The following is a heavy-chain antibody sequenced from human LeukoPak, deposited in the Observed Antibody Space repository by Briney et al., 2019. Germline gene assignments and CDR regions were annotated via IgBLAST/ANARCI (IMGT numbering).Heavy chain of an antibody. Sequence: SETLSLTCTVSGGSISTYYWSWLRQPPGQGLQWIGYIHYSGSTNYNPSLKSRVTISVDTSKNQSSLNLKSVTAADTAVYYCARGSDYYGSGIKYNWFAPWGQGTLVTVSS. CDR1: GGSISTYY. V-gene: IGHV4-59*01. D-gene: IGHD3-10*01. J-gene: IGHJ5*02. CDR3: ARGSDYYGSGIKYNWFAP. CDR2: IHYSGST.